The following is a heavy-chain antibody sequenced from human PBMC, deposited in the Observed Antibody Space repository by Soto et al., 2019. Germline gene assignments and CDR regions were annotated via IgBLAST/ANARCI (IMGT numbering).Heavy chain of an antibody. V-gene: IGHV4-31*03. Sequence: SETLSLTCTVSGGSISSGGYYWSWIRQHPGKGLEWIGYIYYSGSTYYNPSLKSRVTISVDTSKSQFSLKLGSVTAADTAVYYCASWREGSGSYYKSWFDPWGQGTLVTVSS. J-gene: IGHJ5*02. D-gene: IGHD3-10*01. CDR3: ASWREGSGSYYKSWFDP. CDR2: IYYSGST. CDR1: GGSISSGGYY.